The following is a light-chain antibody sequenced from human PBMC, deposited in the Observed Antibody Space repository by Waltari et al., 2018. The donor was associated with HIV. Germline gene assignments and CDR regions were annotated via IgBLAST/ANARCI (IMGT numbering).Light chain of an antibody. CDR2: KKD. V-gene: IGLV1-47*01. J-gene: IGLJ2*01. Sequence: QSVLTQTPSASGTPGQRVTISCSGSTSDIGNNYVYWFQQFPGTPPKVPIYKKDQRPSGVSGRFSASKSGTSASLASSGLRTEDESDFYCAAWDDIRSGWIFGGGTKLTVL. CDR3: AAWDDIRSGWI. CDR1: TSDIGNNY.